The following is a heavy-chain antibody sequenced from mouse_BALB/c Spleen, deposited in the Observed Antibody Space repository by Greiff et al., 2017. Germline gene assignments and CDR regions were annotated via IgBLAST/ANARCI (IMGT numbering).Heavy chain of an antibody. D-gene: IGHD1-2*01. CDR3: ARSSYYDYNFDY. CDR1: GFTFSSFG. Sequence: EVKVVESGGGLVQPGGSRKLSCAASGFTFSSFGMHWVRQAPEKGLEWVAYISSGSSTIYYADTVKGRFTISRDNPKNTLFLQMTSLRSEDTAMYYCARSSYYDYNFDYWGQGTTLTVSS. CDR2: ISSGSSTI. J-gene: IGHJ2*01. V-gene: IGHV5-17*02.